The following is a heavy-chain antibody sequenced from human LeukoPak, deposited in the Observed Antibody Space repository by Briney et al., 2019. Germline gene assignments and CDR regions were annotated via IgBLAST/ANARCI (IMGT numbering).Heavy chain of an antibody. CDR3: ARDWAGMATIPLPFDY. CDR2: IYHSGST. J-gene: IGHJ4*02. Sequence: LETLSLTCTVSGYSISSGYYWGWIRQPPGKGLQWIGSIYHSGSTYYNPSLKSRVTISVDTSKNQFSLKLSSVTAADTAVYYCARDWAGMATIPLPFDYWGQGTLVTVSS. V-gene: IGHV4-38-2*02. CDR1: GYSISSGYY. D-gene: IGHD5-24*01.